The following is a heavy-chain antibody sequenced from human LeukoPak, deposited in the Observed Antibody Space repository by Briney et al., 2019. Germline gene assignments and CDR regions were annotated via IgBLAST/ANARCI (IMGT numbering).Heavy chain of an antibody. D-gene: IGHD1-1*01. CDR3: ARGDDFSGDH. CDR2: IHPEGNEK. CDR1: GFTFSNFW. V-gene: IGHV3-7*04. J-gene: IGHJ4*02. Sequence: PGASLRLSCAVSGFTFSNFWMSWVRQAPGRGLEWVANIHPEGNEKYHVESVKGRFTISRDNAKNSLFLQMNGLRVEDTAVYYCARGDDFSGDHWGQGTLVTVSS.